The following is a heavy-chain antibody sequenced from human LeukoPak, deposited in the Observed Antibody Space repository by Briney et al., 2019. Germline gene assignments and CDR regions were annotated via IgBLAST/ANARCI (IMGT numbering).Heavy chain of an antibody. Sequence: SETLSLTCAVYGGSFSGYYWSWIRQPPGKGLEWIGEINHSGSTNYNPSLKSRVTISVDTSKNQFSLKLSSVTAADTAVYYCASLEVGYCSGGSCGRFDPWGQGTLVTVSS. CDR3: ASLEVGYCSGGSCGRFDP. D-gene: IGHD2-15*01. CDR2: INHSGST. V-gene: IGHV4-34*01. J-gene: IGHJ5*02. CDR1: GGSFSGYY.